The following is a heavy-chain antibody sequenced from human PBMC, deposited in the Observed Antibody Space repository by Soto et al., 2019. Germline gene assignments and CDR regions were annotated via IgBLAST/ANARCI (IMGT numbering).Heavy chain of an antibody. CDR1: GFPVSSNY. J-gene: IGHJ4*02. CDR2: IYSGGST. CDR3: ARSPMGATYFDY. D-gene: IGHD1-26*01. Sequence: EVQLVESGGGLIQPGGSLRLSCAASGFPVSSNYMSWVRQAPGKGLEWVSVIYSGGSTYYADSVKGRFTISRDNSKNTLYLQMNSLRAEDTAVYYCARSPMGATYFDYWGQGTLVTGSS. V-gene: IGHV3-53*01.